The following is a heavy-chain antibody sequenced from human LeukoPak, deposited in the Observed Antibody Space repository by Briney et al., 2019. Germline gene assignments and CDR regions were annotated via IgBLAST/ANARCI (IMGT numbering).Heavy chain of an antibody. CDR2: ISAYNGNT. V-gene: IGHV1-18*01. CDR1: GYTFTSYG. J-gene: IGHJ4*02. CDR3: AGLPSTGYYDFWSGYYPFDY. D-gene: IGHD3-3*01. Sequence: GASVKVSCKASGYTFTSYGISWVRQAPGQGLEWMGWISAYNGNTNYAQKLQGRVTMTTDTSTSTAYMELRSLRSDDTAVYYCAGLPSTGYYDFWSGYYPFDYWGQGTLVTVSS.